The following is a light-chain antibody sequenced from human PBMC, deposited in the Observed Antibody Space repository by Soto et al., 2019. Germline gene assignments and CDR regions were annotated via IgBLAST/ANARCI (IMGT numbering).Light chain of an antibody. CDR1: QSISSW. J-gene: IGKJ1*01. CDR3: QHYNSYSEA. V-gene: IGKV1-5*03. CDR2: KAS. Sequence: DIQMTQSPSTLSASVGYRFTITCRASQSISSWLAWYQQNPGKAPKLLIYKASNLENGVPSRFSGSGSGTEFTLTISSLQPDDFATYYCQHYNSYSEAFGQGTKVDIK.